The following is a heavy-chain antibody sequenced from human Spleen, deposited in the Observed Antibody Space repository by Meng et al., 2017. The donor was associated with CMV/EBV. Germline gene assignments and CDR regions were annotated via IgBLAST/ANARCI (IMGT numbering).Heavy chain of an antibody. CDR2: ISSSSYYI. Sequence: GESLKISCAASGFTFSTYSMNWVRQAPGKGLEWVSSISSSSYYIYYADSVRGRFTTSRDNTKNSLSLQMNSLRAEDTAVYYCARIMGGTRIDYWGQGTLVTVSS. CDR3: ARIMGGTRIDY. CDR1: GFTFSTYS. D-gene: IGHD1-26*01. J-gene: IGHJ4*02. V-gene: IGHV3-21*01.